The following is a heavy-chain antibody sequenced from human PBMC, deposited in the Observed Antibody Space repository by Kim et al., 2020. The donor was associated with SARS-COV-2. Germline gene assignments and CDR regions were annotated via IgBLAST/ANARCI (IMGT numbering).Heavy chain of an antibody. J-gene: IGHJ4*02. CDR2: STI. Sequence: STIYYADSAKGRFTISRDNAKNSLYLQMNGLGDEDTAGYYCARVDGGFDYWGQGTLVTVSS. CDR3: ARVDGGFDY. D-gene: IGHD3-10*01. V-gene: IGHV3-48*02.